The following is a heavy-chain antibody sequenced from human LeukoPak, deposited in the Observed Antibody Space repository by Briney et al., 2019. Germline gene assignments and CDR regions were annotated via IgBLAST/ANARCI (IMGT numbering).Heavy chain of an antibody. CDR2: IVVGSGNT. D-gene: IGHD3-22*01. CDR3: AAGSSGYYSY. J-gene: IGHJ4*02. V-gene: IGHV1-58*02. Sequence: SVKVSCKASGFTFTRSAMQWVRQARGQRLEWIGWIVVGSGNTNYAQKFQERVTITRDMSTSTAYMELSSLRSEDTAVYYCAAGSSGYYSYWGQGTLVTVSS. CDR1: GFTFTRSA.